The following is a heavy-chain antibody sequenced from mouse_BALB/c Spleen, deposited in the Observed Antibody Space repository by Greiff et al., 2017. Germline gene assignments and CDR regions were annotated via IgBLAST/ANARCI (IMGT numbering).Heavy chain of an antibody. Sequence: VQLQQSGAELARPGASVKMSCKASGYTFTSYTMHWVKQRPGQGLEWIGYINPSSGYTNYNQKFKDKATLTADKSSSTAYMQLSSLTSEDSAVYYCARTGGNQAWFAYWGQGTLVTVSA. V-gene: IGHV1-4*01. CDR1: GYTFTSYT. CDR3: ARTGGNQAWFAY. D-gene: IGHD2-1*01. J-gene: IGHJ3*01. CDR2: INPSSGYT.